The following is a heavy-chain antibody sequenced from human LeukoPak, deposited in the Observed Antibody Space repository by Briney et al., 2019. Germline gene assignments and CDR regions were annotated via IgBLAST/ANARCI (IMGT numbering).Heavy chain of an antibody. Sequence: PGGSLRLSCAASGFTFSSYEMNWVRQAPGKGLEWVSYISSSSSTIYYADSVKGRFTISRDNAKNSLYLQMNSLRAEDTAVYYCARDGDIVVVVAAENYFDYWGQGTLVTVSS. J-gene: IGHJ4*02. CDR3: ARDGDIVVVVAAENYFDY. CDR2: ISSSSSTI. CDR1: GFTFSSYE. D-gene: IGHD2-15*01. V-gene: IGHV3-48*03.